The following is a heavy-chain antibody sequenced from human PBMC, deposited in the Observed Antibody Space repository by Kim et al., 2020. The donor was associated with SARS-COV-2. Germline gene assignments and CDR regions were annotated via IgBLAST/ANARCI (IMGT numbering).Heavy chain of an antibody. CDR1: GFIFSDSA. CDR2: IRSKANSYAT. D-gene: IGHD6-13*01. V-gene: IGHV3-73*01. CDR3: TRVPPYSNSWWDAFDI. Sequence: GGSLRLSCAASGFIFSDSAMYWVRQASEKGLQWVGRIRSKANSYATAYDVSVKGRFIISRDDSKNTAYLQMNSLKTEDTAIYYCTRVPPYSNSWWDAFDIWGQGTMVTVSS. J-gene: IGHJ3*02.